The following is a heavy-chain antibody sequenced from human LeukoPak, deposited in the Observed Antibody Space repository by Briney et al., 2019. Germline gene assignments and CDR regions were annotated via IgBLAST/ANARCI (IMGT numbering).Heavy chain of an antibody. CDR3: ARRAGAYSHPYDY. Sequence: GGSLRLSCTVSGFTVSTNSMSWVRQAPGKGLEWVSFIYSDNTHYSDSVKGRFTISRDNSKNTLYPQMNSLRAEDTAVYYCARRAGAYSHPYDYWGQGTLVTVSS. D-gene: IGHD4/OR15-4a*01. CDR2: IYSDNT. J-gene: IGHJ4*02. V-gene: IGHV3-53*01. CDR1: GFTVSTNS.